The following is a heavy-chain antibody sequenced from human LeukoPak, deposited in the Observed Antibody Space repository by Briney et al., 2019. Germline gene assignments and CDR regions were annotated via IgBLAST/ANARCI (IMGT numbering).Heavy chain of an antibody. CDR3: ARDPRVGATASFDY. CDR2: ISSTSSYI. CDR1: GFTFSSYS. D-gene: IGHD1-26*01. J-gene: IGHJ4*02. Sequence: MSGGSLRLSCAASGFTFSSYSMNWVPQAPGKGRGWVSSISSTSSYIYYADSVKGRFTISRDNAKNSLYLQMNSLRAEDTAVYYCARDPRVGATASFDYWGQGTLVTVSS. V-gene: IGHV3-21*01.